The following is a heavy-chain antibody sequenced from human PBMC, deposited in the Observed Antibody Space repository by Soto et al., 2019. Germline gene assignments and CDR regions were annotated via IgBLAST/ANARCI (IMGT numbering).Heavy chain of an antibody. Sequence: PENLSHPSTVSGGSLSKDHWRGCRQPLGRGLEWIGHIFYSGSTNYNPALKSRVTISVDTSEKQFSLKLSSVTAADTAVYYCARQVVDGTVAGTGSLDYWGQGTLVTVS. CDR3: ARQVVDGTVAGTGSLDY. J-gene: IGHJ4*02. V-gene: IGHV4-59*08. CDR1: GGSLSKDH. CDR2: IFYSGST. D-gene: IGHD6-19*01.